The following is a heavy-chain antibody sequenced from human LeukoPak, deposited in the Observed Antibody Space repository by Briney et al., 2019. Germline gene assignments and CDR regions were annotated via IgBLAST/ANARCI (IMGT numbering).Heavy chain of an antibody. J-gene: IGHJ4*02. Sequence: GGSLRLSCAASGFTLSSYDMHWVRQAPGKGLEWVAVISYDGSNKYYADSVKGRFTISRDNSKNTLYLQMNSLRAEDTAVYYCAKDRGGDGSLDYWGQGTLVTVSS. D-gene: IGHD1-26*01. CDR1: GFTLSSYD. CDR3: AKDRGGDGSLDY. V-gene: IGHV3-30*18. CDR2: ISYDGSNK.